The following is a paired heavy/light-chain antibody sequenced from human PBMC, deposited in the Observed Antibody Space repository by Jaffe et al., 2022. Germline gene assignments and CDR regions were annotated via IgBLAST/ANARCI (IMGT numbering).Heavy chain of an antibody. Sequence: QVQLQESGPGLVKPSETLSLTCAVSDYSISSGHYWGWIRQPPGKGLEWIGSIYHSGNTYYNPSLKSRVTISVDTSKNHFSLKLSSVTAADTAVYYCARWFIRLGELSDFDSWGQGTLVTVSS. V-gene: IGHV4-38-2*01. CDR1: DYSISSGHY. J-gene: IGHJ4*02. CDR3: ARWFIRLGELSDFDS. D-gene: IGHD3-16*02. CDR2: IYHSGNT.
Light chain of an antibody. Sequence: QSVLTQPPSVSGAPGQRVTISCTGSSSNIGADYDVHWYQQLPGTAPKVLIYGNSNRPSGVPDRFSGSKSGTSASLAITGLQAEDEADYYCQSYDSSLRVGVFGGGTKVTVL. J-gene: IGLJ3*02. V-gene: IGLV1-40*01. CDR1: SSNIGADYD. CDR2: GNS. CDR3: QSYDSSLRVGV.